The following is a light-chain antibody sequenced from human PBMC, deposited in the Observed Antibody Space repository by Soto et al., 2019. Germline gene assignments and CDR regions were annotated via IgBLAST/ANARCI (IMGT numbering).Light chain of an antibody. CDR2: GNS. CDR1: SSNIGAGYD. Sequence: QSVLTQPPSVSGAPGQRVTISCTGSSSNIGAGYDVHWYQQLPGTAPKLLIYGNSNRPSGVPDRFSGSKSGTSASLAITGRQAEDEADYYCQYYESSLSGYVFGTGTKLTVL. CDR3: QYYESSLSGYV. V-gene: IGLV1-40*01. J-gene: IGLJ1*01.